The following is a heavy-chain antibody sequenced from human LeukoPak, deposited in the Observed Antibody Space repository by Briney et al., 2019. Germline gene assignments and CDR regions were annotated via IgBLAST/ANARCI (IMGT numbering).Heavy chain of an antibody. Sequence: GGSLRLSCEASGFTFTTYSMTWVRQAPGKGLEWVSIISSGSSAIFSADALKGRFTISRDNSKNTLYLQMNSLRAEDTAVYYCAKEVGGSYYFDYWGQGTLVTVSS. J-gene: IGHJ4*02. V-gene: IGHV3-21*04. CDR1: GFTFTTYS. CDR2: ISSGSSAI. D-gene: IGHD1-26*01. CDR3: AKEVGGSYYFDY.